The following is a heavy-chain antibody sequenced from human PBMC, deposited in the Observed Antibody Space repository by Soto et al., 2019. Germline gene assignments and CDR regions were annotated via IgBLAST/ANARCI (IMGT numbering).Heavy chain of an antibody. Sequence: ASVKVSCKTSGYIFTYYVVHWVRQAPGQGLEWMGWVDPGNGNTKYSQSLQGRVTIIRDTYASTAYMELSSLGSEDTAVYFCARGARSSGYLYFDSWGQGSLVTVSS. CDR1: GYIFTYYV. J-gene: IGHJ4*02. CDR3: ARGARSSGYLYFDS. V-gene: IGHV1-3*01. D-gene: IGHD3-22*01. CDR2: VDPGNGNT.